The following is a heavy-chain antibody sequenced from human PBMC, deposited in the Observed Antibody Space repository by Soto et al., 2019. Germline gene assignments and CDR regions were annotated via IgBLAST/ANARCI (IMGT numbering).Heavy chain of an antibody. CDR1: GGTFCGYY. V-gene: IGHV4-34*01. D-gene: IGHD3-3*01. J-gene: IGHJ4*02. CDR3: ARGGYDFWSGYYTGAPDY. Sequence: SPTESLTYAGYGGTFCGYYWAWIRQHPGKGLEWIGEINHSGSTNYNPSLKSRVTISVDTSKNQFSLKLSSVTAADTAVYYCARGGYDFWSGYYTGAPDYWGQGTLVTVSS. CDR2: INHSGST.